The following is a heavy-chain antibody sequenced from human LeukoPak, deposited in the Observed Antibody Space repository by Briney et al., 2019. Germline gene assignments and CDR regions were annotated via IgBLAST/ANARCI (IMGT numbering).Heavy chain of an antibody. CDR2: ISYDGSNK. V-gene: IGHV3-30*18. D-gene: IGHD6-6*01. CDR1: GFTFSSYG. CDR3: AKGRFEYSSSPTYYYYGMDV. J-gene: IGHJ6*02. Sequence: PGRSLRLSCAASGFTFSSYGMHWVRPAPGKGLEWVAVISYDGSNKYYADSVKGRFTISRDNSKNTLYLQMNSLRAEDTAVYYCAKGRFEYSSSPTYYYYGMDVWGQGTTVTVSS.